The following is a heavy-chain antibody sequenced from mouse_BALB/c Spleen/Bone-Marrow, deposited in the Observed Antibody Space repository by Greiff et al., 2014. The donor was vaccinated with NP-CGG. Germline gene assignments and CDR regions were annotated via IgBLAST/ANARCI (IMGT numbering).Heavy chain of an antibody. CDR1: PPPLTNYS. Sequence: VQLQQSGAELVRPGSSVKISCTPPPPPLTNYSLTWLKQRPGQGLEWIGQSDRGDGDANYNGKFEGKDARTADKSASTAYMQLSSLTSEDSAVYFCARRDGSTYYYAMDYWGQGTSVTVSS. CDR3: ARRDGSTYYYAMDY. J-gene: IGHJ4*01. CDR2: SDRGDGDA. V-gene: IGHV1-80*01. D-gene: IGHD1-1*01.